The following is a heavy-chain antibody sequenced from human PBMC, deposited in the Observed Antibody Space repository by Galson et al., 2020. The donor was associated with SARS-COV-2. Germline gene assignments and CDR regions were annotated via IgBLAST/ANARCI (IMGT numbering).Heavy chain of an antibody. J-gene: IGHJ2*01. CDR2: IKGDGSGI. V-gene: IGHV3-74*01. Sequence: GSLRLSCVGSGLTLSNSWIHWARQSPGKGLMSVSRIKGDGSGIIYADSVEGRFTISRDNAKNTVYLQMTSLRAEDTAVYYCAREAPQSGDWYLDLWGRGTLVTVSS. CDR3: AREAPQSGDWYLDL. D-gene: IGHD1-26*01. CDR1: GLTLSNSW.